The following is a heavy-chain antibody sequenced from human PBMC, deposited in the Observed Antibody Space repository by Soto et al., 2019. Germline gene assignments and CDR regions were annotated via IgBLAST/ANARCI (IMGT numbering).Heavy chain of an antibody. V-gene: IGHV3-30*18. J-gene: IGHJ4*02. Sequence: QVQLVESGGGVVQPGRSLRLSCSASGFTFSNYGMHWVRQAPGKGLECVAVVSYDGVNKYYTDSVKGRFTISRDNSKNTLYRQMNSLRAEDKAVYYCAKDQGWLRLAFDYWGQGTLVSVSS. CDR1: GFTFSNYG. CDR3: AKDQGWLRLAFDY. CDR2: VSYDGVNK. D-gene: IGHD3-16*01.